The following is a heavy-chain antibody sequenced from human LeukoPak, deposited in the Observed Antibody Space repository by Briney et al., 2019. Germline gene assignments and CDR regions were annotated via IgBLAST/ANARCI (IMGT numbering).Heavy chain of an antibody. CDR1: VYTFTSYY. D-gene: IGHD2-2*02. CDR3: ARDSVVVVPAAILRLPYYYGMDV. V-gene: IGHV1-18*04. CDR2: ISAYNGNT. J-gene: IGHJ6*02. Sequence: GASVKVSCKASVYTFTSYYMHWVRQAPGQGLEWMGWISAYNGNTNYAQKLQGRVTMTTDTSTSTAYMELRSLRSDDTAVYYCARDSVVVVPAAILRLPYYYGMDVWGQGTTVTVSS.